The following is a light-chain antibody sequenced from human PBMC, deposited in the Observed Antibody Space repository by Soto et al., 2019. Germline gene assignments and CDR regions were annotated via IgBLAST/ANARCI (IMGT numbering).Light chain of an antibody. V-gene: IGKV1-39*01. CDR3: QQSYSAPHT. J-gene: IGKJ2*01. CDR2: ASS. CDR1: QSISRH. Sequence: DIQMTQSPASLSASVGDRATITCRSRQSISRHLNWYQQKPGRDPNLLIFASSTLHSGVPSRFSGSGSGTDFTLTISSLQPDDFATYFWQQSYSAPHTFGQGTKVEIK.